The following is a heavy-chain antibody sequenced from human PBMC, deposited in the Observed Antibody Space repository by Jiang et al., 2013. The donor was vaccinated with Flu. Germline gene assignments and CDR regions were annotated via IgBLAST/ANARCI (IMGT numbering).Heavy chain of an antibody. D-gene: IGHD3-22*01. CDR2: IYYSGST. J-gene: IGHJ4*02. Sequence: PGLVKPSETLSLTCTVSGGSISSYYWSWIRQPPGKGLEWIGYIYYSGSTNYNPSLKSRVTISVDTSKNQFSLKLSSVTAADTAVYYCAKEVDYYDSSGYYYYFDYWGQGTLVTVSS. V-gene: IGHV4-59*01. CDR1: GGSISSYY. CDR3: AKEVDYYDSSGYYYYFDY.